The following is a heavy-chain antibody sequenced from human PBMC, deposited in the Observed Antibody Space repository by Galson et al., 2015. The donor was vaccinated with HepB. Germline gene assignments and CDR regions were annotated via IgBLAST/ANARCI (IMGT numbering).Heavy chain of an antibody. CDR2: IYSGGST. J-gene: IGHJ3*02. V-gene: IGHV3-53*01. D-gene: IGHD6-13*01. CDR3: ARGLTIAAAGDAFDI. CDR1: GFTVSSNY. Sequence: SLRLSCAASGFTVSSNYVSWVRQAPGKGLEWVSVIYSGGSTYYADSVKGRFTISRDNSKNTLYLQMNSLRPEDTAVYYCARGLTIAAAGDAFDIWGQGTMVTVSS.